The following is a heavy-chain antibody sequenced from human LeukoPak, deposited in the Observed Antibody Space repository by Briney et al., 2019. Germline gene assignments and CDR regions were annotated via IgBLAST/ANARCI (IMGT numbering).Heavy chain of an antibody. CDR1: GFTFSSYS. Sequence: PGGSLRLSCAASGFTFSSYSMNWVRQAPGKGLGWVSYISSSSSTIYYADSVKGRFTISRDNAKNSLYLQMNSLRAEDTAVYYCARWDCSSTSCRLFDYWGQGTLVTVSS. J-gene: IGHJ4*02. CDR2: ISSSSSTI. CDR3: ARWDCSSTSCRLFDY. D-gene: IGHD2-2*01. V-gene: IGHV3-48*01.